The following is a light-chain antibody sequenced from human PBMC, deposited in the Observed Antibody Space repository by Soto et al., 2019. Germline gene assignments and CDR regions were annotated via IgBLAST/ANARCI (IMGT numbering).Light chain of an antibody. CDR3: ATWDNRLSGPV. Sequence: QSVLTQPPSASGTPGQRVIISCLGSTSNIAINDVFWYQQLPGAAPKLLFYRNNRRPSGVPDRFSASKSDTSASLAISGLRSDDEADYYCATWDNRLSGPVFGGGTKLTVL. CDR1: TSNIAIND. V-gene: IGLV1-47*01. CDR2: RNN. J-gene: IGLJ3*02.